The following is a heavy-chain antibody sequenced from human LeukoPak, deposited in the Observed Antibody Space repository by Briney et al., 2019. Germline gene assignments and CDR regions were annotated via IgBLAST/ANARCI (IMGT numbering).Heavy chain of an antibody. Sequence: PSETLSLTCSVYGVSLSGYFWSWIRQPPGKGLEWIGEINHSGSTNYNPSLKSRVTISVETSKNQFSLKLSSVTAADTAVYYCARGLSFDPWGQGTLVTVSS. J-gene: IGHJ5*02. CDR3: ARGLSFDP. D-gene: IGHD3-10*01. V-gene: IGHV4-34*01. CDR2: INHSGST. CDR1: GVSLSGYF.